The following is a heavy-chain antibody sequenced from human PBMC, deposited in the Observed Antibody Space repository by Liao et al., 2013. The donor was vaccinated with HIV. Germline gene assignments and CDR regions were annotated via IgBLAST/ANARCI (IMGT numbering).Heavy chain of an antibody. D-gene: IGHD3-22*01. CDR3: ARGRYYESSGYYPPSYFDY. V-gene: IGHV4-34*01. Sequence: QVQLQQWGAGLLKPSETLSLTCAVYGGSFSNYYWSWIRQPPREGDWSGLGKVNHRASTNYNPSLKSRVTISMDTSKNQFSLRLRSVTAADTAVYYCARGRYYESSGYYPPSYFDYWGQGTLGHRLL. J-gene: IGHJ4*02. CDR2: VNHRAST. CDR1: GGSFSNYY.